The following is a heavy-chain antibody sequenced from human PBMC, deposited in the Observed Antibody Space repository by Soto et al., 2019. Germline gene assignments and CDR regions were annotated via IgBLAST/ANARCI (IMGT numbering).Heavy chain of an antibody. CDR2: INPSGST. D-gene: IGHD2-15*01. Sequence: ASVKVSCKASGYSFASYYMHWVRQAPGQGLEWMGIINPSGSTSYAQKFQGRVTMTRDTSTSTVYLELSSLRSEDTAVYYCARVYCSGGSCYSNDYWGQGTLVTVSS. J-gene: IGHJ4*02. CDR1: GYSFASYY. CDR3: ARVYCSGGSCYSNDY. V-gene: IGHV1-46*03.